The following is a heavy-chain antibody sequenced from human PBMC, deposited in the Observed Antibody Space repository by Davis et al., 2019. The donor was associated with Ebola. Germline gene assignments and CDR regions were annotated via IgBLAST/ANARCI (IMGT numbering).Heavy chain of an antibody. CDR1: GFTFSSYA. J-gene: IGHJ4*02. V-gene: IGHV3-73*01. D-gene: IGHD4-23*01. CDR3: TGTTVVNDY. CDR2: IRSKANSYAT. Sequence: GGSLRLSCAASGFTFSSYAMSWVRQAPGKGLEWVGRIRSKANSYATAYAASVKGRFTISRDDSKNTAYLQMNSLKTEDTAVYYCTGTTVVNDYWGQGTLVTVSS.